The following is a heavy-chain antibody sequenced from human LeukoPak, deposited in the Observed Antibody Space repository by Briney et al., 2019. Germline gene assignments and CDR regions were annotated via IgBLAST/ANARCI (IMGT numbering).Heavy chain of an antibody. D-gene: IGHD3-3*02. CDR2: IYTSGST. Sequence: SETLSLTCTVSGGSISSYYWSWLRQPAGKGLEWIGRIYTSGSTNYNPSLKSRVTMSVDTSKNQFSLKLSSVTAADTAVYYCAREAFVGDYMDVWGKGTTVTVSS. J-gene: IGHJ6*03. CDR3: AREAFVGDYMDV. V-gene: IGHV4-4*07. CDR1: GGSISSYY.